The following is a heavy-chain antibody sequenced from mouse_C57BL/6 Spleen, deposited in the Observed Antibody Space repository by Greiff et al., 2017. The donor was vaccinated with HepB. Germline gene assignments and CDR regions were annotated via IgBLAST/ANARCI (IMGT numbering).Heavy chain of an antibody. J-gene: IGHJ4*01. CDR1: GFNIKNTY. Sequence: VHVKQSVAELVRPGASVKLSCTASGFNIKNTYMHWVKQRPEQGLEWIGRIDPANGNTKYAPKFQGKATITADTSSNTAYLQLSSLTSEDTAIYYCARSSLGSSGYDYAMDYWGQGTSVTVSS. D-gene: IGHD3-2*02. V-gene: IGHV14-3*01. CDR3: ARSSLGSSGYDYAMDY. CDR2: IDPANGNT.